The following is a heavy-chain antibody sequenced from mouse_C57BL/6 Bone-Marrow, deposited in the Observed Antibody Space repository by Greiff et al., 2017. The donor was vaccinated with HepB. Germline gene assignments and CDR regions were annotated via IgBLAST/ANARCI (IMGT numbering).Heavy chain of an antibody. CDR1: GYTFTSYW. Sequence: VQLQQPGAELVMPGASVKLSCKASGYTFTSYWMHWVKQRPGQGLEWIGEIDPSDSYTNYNQKFKGKSTLTVDKSSSAAYMQRSSLTSEDSAVYYCARARDVYSLAWFAYWGQGTLVTVSA. CDR3: ARARDVYSLAWFAY. D-gene: IGHD2-3*01. CDR2: IDPSDSYT. V-gene: IGHV1-69*01. J-gene: IGHJ3*01.